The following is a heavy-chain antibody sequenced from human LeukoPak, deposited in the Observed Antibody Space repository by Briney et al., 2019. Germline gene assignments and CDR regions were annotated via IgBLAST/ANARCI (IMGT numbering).Heavy chain of an antibody. CDR3: AKVSTGTHTRFDY. CDR1: GFTFSNYA. D-gene: IGHD1-1*01. Sequence: GGSLRLSCAASGFTFSNYAMIWVRQAPGKGLEWVSAIGGSSGRTYYADSVKGRFTISRDNSKNTLFLQMNSLRVEDTAVYYCAKVSTGTHTRFDYWGQGTLVPVSS. J-gene: IGHJ4*02. CDR2: IGGSSGRT. V-gene: IGHV3-23*01.